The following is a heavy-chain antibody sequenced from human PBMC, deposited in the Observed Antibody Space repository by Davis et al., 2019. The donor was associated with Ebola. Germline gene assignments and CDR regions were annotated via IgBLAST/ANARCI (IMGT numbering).Heavy chain of an antibody. D-gene: IGHD5-24*01. CDR3: ARERWLQSYYFDY. V-gene: IGHV3-11*06. CDR2: ISTSSTFT. Sequence: GGPLRLSCAASGFTFSDYYMHWLRQAPGKGLEWVAYISTSSTFTKYADSVKGRFTISRDNAKNSLYLQMNSLRAEDTAVYYCARERWLQSYYFDYWGQGTLVTVSS. J-gene: IGHJ4*02. CDR1: GFTFSDYY.